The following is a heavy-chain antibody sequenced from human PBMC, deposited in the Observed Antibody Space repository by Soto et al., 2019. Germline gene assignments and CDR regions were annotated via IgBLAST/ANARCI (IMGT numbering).Heavy chain of an antibody. V-gene: IGHV3-74*01. Sequence: EVQLVESGGGLVQPGESLRLSCVVSGFTISGYWMHWVRQAPGKGLVWVSRINGDGSSTNYADSVKGRFTISRDNAKNTLYLQMNTLRAEDTAVYYCAIAVAGPTAIAYWGQGNQVTVSS. CDR2: INGDGSST. CDR1: GFTISGYW. CDR3: AIAVAGPTAIAY. D-gene: IGHD6-19*01. J-gene: IGHJ4*02.